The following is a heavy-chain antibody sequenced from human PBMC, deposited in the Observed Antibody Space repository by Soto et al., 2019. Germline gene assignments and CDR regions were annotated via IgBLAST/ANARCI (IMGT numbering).Heavy chain of an antibody. CDR3: TADIPNISANYGMDV. V-gene: IGHV3-15*07. J-gene: IGHJ6*02. CDR2: IKTKIEGGTT. Sequence: NHGGSLRLSCAASVFLFSNTWINWVRQAPGKGLEWVGRIKTKIEGGTTNYAAPVKGRFTVSGDDSKNTVYLHMNSLRTEDTAVYYCTADIPNISANYGMDVWGQGTTVTVSS. CDR1: VFLFSNTW. D-gene: IGHD6-25*01.